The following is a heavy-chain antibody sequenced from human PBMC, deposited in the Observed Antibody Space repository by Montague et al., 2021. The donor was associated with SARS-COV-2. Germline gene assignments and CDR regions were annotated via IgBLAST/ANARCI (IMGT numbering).Heavy chain of an antibody. V-gene: IGHV4-59*01. J-gene: IGHJ5*02. D-gene: IGHD3-10*01. Sequence: SETLSLTCTVSGGSISSYYWNWIRQPPGKGLEYIGYIYHSGSTTYNPSLKSRVTISVDTSKNQFSLKLSSVTAADTAVYYCARGLVNYGSVCHHFDPWGQGTMVTVSS. CDR2: IYHSGST. CDR3: ARGLVNYGSVCHHFDP. CDR1: GGSISSYY.